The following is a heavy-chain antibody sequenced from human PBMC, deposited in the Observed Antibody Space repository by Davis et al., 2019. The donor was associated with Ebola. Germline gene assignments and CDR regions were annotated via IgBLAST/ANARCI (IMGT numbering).Heavy chain of an antibody. J-gene: IGHJ6*02. CDR2: IKQDGSEK. CDR3: ARAKYYYYGMDV. V-gene: IGHV3-7*04. CDR1: GFSFSSYW. Sequence: GGSLRLSCAASGFSFSSYWMSWVRQAPGKGLEWVANIKQDGSEKYYVDSVEGRFTISRDNSKNTLYLQMNSLRAEDTAVYYCARAKYYYYGMDVWGQGTTVTVSS.